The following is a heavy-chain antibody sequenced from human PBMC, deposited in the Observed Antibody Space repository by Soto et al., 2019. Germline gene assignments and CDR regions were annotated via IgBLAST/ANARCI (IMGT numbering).Heavy chain of an antibody. V-gene: IGHV1-3*05. Sequence: QVQLVQSGAEEKKPGASVKVSCKASGYTFTNYAMHWVRQAPGQRLEWMGWLNAGNGNTKYSQKFQGRVTITRDTSASTANMELSSLRSEDTAIYYCARDGNWNYVGYYYGMDVWGQGTTVTVSS. CDR1: GYTFTNYA. CDR2: LNAGNGNT. J-gene: IGHJ6*02. D-gene: IGHD1-7*01. CDR3: ARDGNWNYVGYYYGMDV.